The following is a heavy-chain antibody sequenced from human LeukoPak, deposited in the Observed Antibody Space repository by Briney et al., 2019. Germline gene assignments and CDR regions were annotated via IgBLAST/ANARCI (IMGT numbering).Heavy chain of an antibody. Sequence: GGSLRLSCAASGFTFSSYWMHWVRQAPGKGLVWVSRINSDGSSTSYADSVKGRFTISRDNAKNTLYLQTNSLRAEDTAVYYCARVRRDSSGYYFWGQGTLVTVSS. CDR2: INSDGSST. J-gene: IGHJ4*02. CDR1: GFTFSSYW. D-gene: IGHD3-22*01. V-gene: IGHV3-74*01. CDR3: ARVRRDSSGYYF.